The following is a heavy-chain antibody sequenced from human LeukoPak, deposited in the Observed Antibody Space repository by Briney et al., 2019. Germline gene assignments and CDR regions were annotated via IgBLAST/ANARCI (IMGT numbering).Heavy chain of an antibody. CDR2: ISGDSDNR. CDR1: GFNVGAYA. J-gene: IGHJ3*02. D-gene: IGHD5/OR15-5a*01. V-gene: IGHV3-43*02. Sequence: PGGSLRLSCAASGFNVGAYAMYWVRQPPGKSLEWVSLISGDSDNRYSAASVKGRFTISRENAKNSLYPQMNTLRDGDTAVYYCIRGGIRVSGIDAFDIWGQGTMVTVSS. CDR3: IRGGIRVSGIDAFDI.